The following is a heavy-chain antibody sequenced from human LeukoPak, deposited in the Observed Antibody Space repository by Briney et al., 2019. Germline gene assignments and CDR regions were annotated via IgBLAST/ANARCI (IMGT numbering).Heavy chain of an antibody. CDR1: GYTFTGYY. V-gene: IGHV1-2*02. CDR2: INPNGGGT. J-gene: IGHJ4*02. Sequence: ASVKVSCKASGYTFTGYYMHWVRQAPGQGLEWMGWINPNGGGTNYAQKFQGRVTMTRDTSISTAYMELSRLRSDDTAVYYCARALRPVTTLDYWGQGTLVTVSS. D-gene: IGHD4-17*01. CDR3: ARALRPVTTLDY.